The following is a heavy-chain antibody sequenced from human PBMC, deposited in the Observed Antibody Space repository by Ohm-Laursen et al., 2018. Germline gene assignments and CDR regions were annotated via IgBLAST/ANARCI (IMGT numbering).Heavy chain of an antibody. CDR2: IIPIFGTA. CDR1: GGSFNTYG. Sequence: VKVSCNASGGSFNTYGINWVRQAPGQGLEWMGGIIPIFGTANYAEKFQGRVTITADKSTSTVYMELSSLRYEDTAVYYCAKVGAIDYWGQGTLVTVSS. J-gene: IGHJ4*02. D-gene: IGHD1-26*01. CDR3: AKVGAIDY. V-gene: IGHV1-69*06.